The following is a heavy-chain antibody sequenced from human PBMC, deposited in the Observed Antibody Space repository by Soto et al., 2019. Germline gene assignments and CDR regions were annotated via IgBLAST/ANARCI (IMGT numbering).Heavy chain of an antibody. CDR3: ARHSSGYYAPYAFDI. CDR1: GYTFTSYY. D-gene: IGHD3-22*01. Sequence: ASVKVSCKASGYTFTSYYMHWVRQAPGQGLEWMGIINPSGGSTSYAQKFQGRVTMTRDTSTSTVYMELSSLRSEDTAVYYCARHSSGYYAPYAFDIWGQGTMVTVSS. V-gene: IGHV1-46*01. J-gene: IGHJ3*02. CDR2: INPSGGST.